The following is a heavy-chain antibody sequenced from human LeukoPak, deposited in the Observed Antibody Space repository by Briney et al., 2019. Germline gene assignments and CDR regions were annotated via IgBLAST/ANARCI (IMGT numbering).Heavy chain of an antibody. V-gene: IGHV1-8*02. D-gene: IGHD1-14*01. CDR1: GYTFTSYG. J-gene: IGHJ4*02. Sequence: GASVKVSCKASGYTFTSYGISWVRQAPGQGLEWMGWMNPNSGNTGYAQKFQGRVTMTRNTSIRTAYMELSSLRSEDTAVYYCARGRMGYFDYWGQGTLVTVSS. CDR3: ARGRMGYFDY. CDR2: MNPNSGNT.